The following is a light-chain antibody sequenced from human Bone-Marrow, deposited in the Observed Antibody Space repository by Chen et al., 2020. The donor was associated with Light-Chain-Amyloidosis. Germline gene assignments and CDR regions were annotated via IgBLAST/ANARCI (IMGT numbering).Light chain of an antibody. CDR3: QSADSSGTYEVI. CDR1: DLPTKY. J-gene: IGLJ2*01. CDR2: RDT. V-gene: IGLV3-25*03. Sequence: SYELTQPPSVSVSPGPTARINCSGDDLPTKYAYWYQQKPGQAPVLVIHRDTERPSGISDRFSGSSSGTTATLTISGVQAEDEADYHCQSADSSGTYEVIFGGGTKLTVL.